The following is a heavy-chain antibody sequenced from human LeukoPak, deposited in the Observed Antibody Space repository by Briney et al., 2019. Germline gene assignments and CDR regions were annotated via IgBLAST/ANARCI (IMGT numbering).Heavy chain of an antibody. CDR3: AKEGNYYDSREKDY. V-gene: IGHV3-23*01. CDR1: GFTFSSYA. CDR2: ISGSGGST. J-gene: IGHJ4*02. D-gene: IGHD3-22*01. Sequence: GGSLRLSCAASGFTFSSYAMSWVRQAPGKGLEWVSAISGSGGSTYYADSVKGRFTISRDNSKNTLYLQTNSLRAEDTAVYYCAKEGNYYDSREKDYWGQGTLVTVS.